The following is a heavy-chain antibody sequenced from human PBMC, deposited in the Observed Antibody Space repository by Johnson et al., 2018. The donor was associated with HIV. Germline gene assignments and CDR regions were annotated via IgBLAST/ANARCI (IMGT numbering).Heavy chain of an antibody. D-gene: IGHD3-22*01. V-gene: IGHV3-7*02. CDR3: ARSSGYYGTDAFDI. J-gene: IGHJ3*02. CDR1: GFNFDDYG. Sequence: MLLVESGGGVVRPGGSLRLSCAASGFNFDDYGMSWVRQAPGKGLEWVANIKQDGSNKYYADSVKGRFTISRDNSKNTLYLQMNSLRAEGTAVYYCARSSGYYGTDAFDIWGQWTMVTVSS. CDR2: IKQDGSNK.